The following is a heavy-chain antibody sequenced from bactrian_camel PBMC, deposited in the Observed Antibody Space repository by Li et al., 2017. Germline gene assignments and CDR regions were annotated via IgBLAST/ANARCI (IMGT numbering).Heavy chain of an antibody. CDR2: IYYGEGST. Sequence: QLVESGGDLVQAGGSLTLSCEIRGTTYPSWCYGWFRQAPGKEREKVASIYYGEGSTYYSDSVKGRFTISHDAKNTLYLQINSLSPEDTAVYYCVRAFENWGQGTQVTVS. CDR1: GTTYPSWC. CDR3: VRAFEN. J-gene: IGHJ4*01. V-gene: IGHV3S31*01.